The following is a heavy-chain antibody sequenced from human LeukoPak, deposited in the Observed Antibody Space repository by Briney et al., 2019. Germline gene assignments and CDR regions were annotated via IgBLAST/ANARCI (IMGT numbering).Heavy chain of an antibody. CDR1: GYTFTSYD. Sequence: ASVKVSCKASGYTFTSYDINWVRQATGQGLEWMGWMNPNSGNTGYAQKFQGRVTMTRNTSISTAYMELSSLRSEDTAVYYCATSRTSYGVGFDYWGQGTLVTVSS. CDR2: MNPNSGNT. CDR3: ATSRTSYGVGFDY. J-gene: IGHJ4*02. V-gene: IGHV1-8*01. D-gene: IGHD4-17*01.